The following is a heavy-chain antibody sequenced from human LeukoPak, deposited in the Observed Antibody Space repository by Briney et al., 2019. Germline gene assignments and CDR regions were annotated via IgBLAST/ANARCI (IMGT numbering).Heavy chain of an antibody. J-gene: IGHJ4*02. D-gene: IGHD4-17*01. V-gene: IGHV3-30*03. CDR1: GFTFSSYG. CDR2: ISYDGSNK. CDR3: ATEDTVGVFDY. Sequence: PGGSLRLSCAASGFTFSSYGMHWVRQAPGKGLEWVAVISYDGSNKYYADSVRGRFTISRDNAKNSLYLQMNSLRAEDTAVYYCATEDTVGVFDYWGQGTLVTVSS.